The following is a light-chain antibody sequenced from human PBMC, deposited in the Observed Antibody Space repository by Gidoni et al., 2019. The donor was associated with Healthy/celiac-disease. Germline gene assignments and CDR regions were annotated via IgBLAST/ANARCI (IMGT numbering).Light chain of an antibody. J-gene: IGLJ2*01. V-gene: IGLV2-14*01. CDR1: SSGVGGYNY. Sequence: QSALTQPASVSGSPGQSITISCTGTSSGVGGYNYVSWYQQHPVKAPKLMIYEVSNRPSGVSNRFSGSKSGITASLTISGLQAEDEADYYCSSYTSSSTVVFGGGTKLTVL. CDR3: SSYTSSSTVV. CDR2: EVS.